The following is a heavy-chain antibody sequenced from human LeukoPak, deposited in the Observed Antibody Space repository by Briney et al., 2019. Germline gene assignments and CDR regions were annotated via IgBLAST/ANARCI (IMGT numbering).Heavy chain of an antibody. V-gene: IGHV3-7*01. CDR3: ARHVDTSYYYYYMDV. CDR2: IKQDGSEK. J-gene: IGHJ6*03. CDR1: GFTFSSYW. Sequence: TGGSLRLSCAASGFTFSSYWMSWVRQAPGKGLEWVANIKQDGSEKYYVDSVKGRFTISRDNAKNSLYLQMNSLRAEDTAVYYCARHVDTSYYYYYMDVWGKGTTVTVSS. D-gene: IGHD5-18*01.